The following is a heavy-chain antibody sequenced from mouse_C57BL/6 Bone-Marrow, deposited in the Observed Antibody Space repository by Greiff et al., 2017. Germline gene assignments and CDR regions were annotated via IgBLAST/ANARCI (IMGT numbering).Heavy chain of an antibody. J-gene: IGHJ1*03. CDR1: GYTFTSYW. V-gene: IGHV1-64*01. CDR3: ARARRGGYFDV. Sequence: QVQLKQPGAELVKPGASVKLSCKASGYTFTSYWMHWVKQRPGQGLEWIGMIHPNSGSTNYNEKFKSKATLTVDKSSSTAYMQLSSLTSEDSAVYYCARARRGGYFDVWGTGTTVTVSS. CDR2: IHPNSGST.